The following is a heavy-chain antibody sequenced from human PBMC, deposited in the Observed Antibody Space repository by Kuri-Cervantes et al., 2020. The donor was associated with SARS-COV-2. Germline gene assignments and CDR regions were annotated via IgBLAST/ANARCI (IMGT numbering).Heavy chain of an antibody. Sequence: KVSCKGSGYSFTSYWIGWVRQMPGKGLEWMGIIYPGDSDIRYSPSFQGQVTISADKSISTAYLQWSSLKASDTAMYYCARQSADCSSTSCYIDYWGQGTLVTVSS. CDR1: GYSFTSYW. J-gene: IGHJ4*02. V-gene: IGHV5-51*01. D-gene: IGHD2-2*02. CDR3: ARQSADCSSTSCYIDY. CDR2: IYPGDSDI.